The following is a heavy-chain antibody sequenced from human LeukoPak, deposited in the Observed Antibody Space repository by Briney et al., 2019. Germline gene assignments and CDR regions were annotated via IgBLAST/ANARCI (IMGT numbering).Heavy chain of an antibody. CDR3: ARDLEDCSNYGGYYYYGMDV. J-gene: IGHJ6*02. D-gene: IGHD4-11*01. V-gene: IGHV3-30-3*01. CDR2: ISYDGSNK. Sequence: GGSLRLSCAASGFTFSSYAMHWVRQAPGKGLEWVAVISYDGSNKYYADSVKGRFTISRDNSKNTLYLQMNSLRAEDTAVYYCARDLEDCSNYGGYYYYGMDVWGQGTTVTVSS. CDR1: GFTFSSYA.